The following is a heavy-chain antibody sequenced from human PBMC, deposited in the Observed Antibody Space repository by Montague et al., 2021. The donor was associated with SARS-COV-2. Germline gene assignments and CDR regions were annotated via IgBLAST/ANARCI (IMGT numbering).Heavy chain of an antibody. Sequence: LRLSCAASGFTFSSYWMSWVRQPPGKGLEWIGEINHGGSTKYSPSLKSRLTISADTSKNQFPLKLTSVAAADTAVYYCARLRDGVVPSPILGVGPYYSYYYMDVWGRGTTVTVSS. V-gene: IGHV4-34*01. CDR3: ARLRDGVVPSPILGVGPYYSYYYMDV. J-gene: IGHJ6*03. CDR2: INHGGST. CDR1: GFTFSSYW. D-gene: IGHD3-10*01.